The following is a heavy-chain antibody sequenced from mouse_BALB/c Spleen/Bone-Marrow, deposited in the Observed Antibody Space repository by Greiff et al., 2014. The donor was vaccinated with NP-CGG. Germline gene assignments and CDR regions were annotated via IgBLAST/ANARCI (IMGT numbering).Heavy chain of an antibody. CDR2: IPPGSGTT. V-gene: IGHV1S41*01. CDR3: ARGSYYYGSSSPWFAY. Sequence: DLVKPGASVKLSCKASGYTFTSYWINWIKQRPGRGLEWIGRIPPGSGTTYYNEMFKGKATLTVDTSSTTAYIQLSSLSSEDSAVYFCARGSYYYGSSSPWFAYWGQGTLVTVSA. CDR1: GYTFTSYW. J-gene: IGHJ3*01. D-gene: IGHD1-1*01.